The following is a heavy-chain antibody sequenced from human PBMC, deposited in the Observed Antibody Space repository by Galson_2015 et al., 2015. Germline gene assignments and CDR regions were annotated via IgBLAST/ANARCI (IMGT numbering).Heavy chain of an antibody. D-gene: IGHD3-10*01. CDR1: GFTFSDYY. CDR2: ISSSSSYT. V-gene: IGHV3-11*06. Sequence: SLRLSCAASGFTFSDYYMSWIRQAPGKGLEWVSYISSSSSYTNYADSVKGRFTISRDSAKNSLYLQMNSLRAEDTAVYYCARDEFSYYYGSGSYFLDYWGQGTLVTVSS. CDR3: ARDEFSYYYGSGSYFLDY. J-gene: IGHJ4*02.